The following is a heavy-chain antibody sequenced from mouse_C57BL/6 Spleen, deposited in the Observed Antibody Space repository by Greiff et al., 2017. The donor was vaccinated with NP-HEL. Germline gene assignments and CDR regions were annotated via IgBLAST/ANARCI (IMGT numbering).Heavy chain of an antibody. J-gene: IGHJ2*01. Sequence: EVKLVESGGGLVKPGGSLNLSCAASGFTFTSYAMSWVRQPPEKRLEWVATISNGGSNTYYPDKVKGRFTSSRDNSKNNLYLQMSHLKTEDTAMYYCSRDGKLLRYSHYFDYWGQGTTLTVSS. CDR2: ISNGGSNT. V-gene: IGHV5-4*01. CDR3: SRDGKLLRYSHYFDY. CDR1: GFTFTSYA. D-gene: IGHD1-1*01.